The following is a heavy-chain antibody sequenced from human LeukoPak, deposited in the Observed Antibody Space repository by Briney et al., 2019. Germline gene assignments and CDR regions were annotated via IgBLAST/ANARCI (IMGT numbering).Heavy chain of an antibody. V-gene: IGHV3-23*01. CDR1: GFTFSSYW. CDR2: ISASGP. CDR3: AKDHESDGYPCLDH. Sequence: PGGSLRLSCAASGFTFSSYWMTWVRQAPGKGLEWVSTISASGPYYADAVRGRFTISRDNSRNTLSLQMDSLRAEDTAVYYCAKDHESDGYPCLDHWGLGTLVTASS. J-gene: IGHJ4*02. D-gene: IGHD3-22*01.